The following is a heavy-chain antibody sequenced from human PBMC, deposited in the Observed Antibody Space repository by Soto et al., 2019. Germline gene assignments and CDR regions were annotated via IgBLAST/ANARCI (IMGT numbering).Heavy chain of an antibody. CDR2: IIPIFGTA. CDR3: TRGAGEHQKLVSYYYGLDV. D-gene: IGHD7-27*01. V-gene: IGHV1-69*13. Sequence: SVKVSCKASGGTFSSYAISWVRQAPGQGLEWMGGIIPIFGTANYAQKFQGRVTITADESTSTAYMELSSLRSEDTAVYYCTRGAGEHQKLVSYYYGLDVWGLGTTVTVSS. J-gene: IGHJ6*02. CDR1: GGTFSSYA.